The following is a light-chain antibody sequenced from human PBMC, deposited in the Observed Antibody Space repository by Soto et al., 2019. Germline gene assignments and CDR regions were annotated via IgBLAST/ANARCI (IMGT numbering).Light chain of an antibody. V-gene: IGKV2-28*01. CDR3: MQALQTPYT. CDR2: LGS. Sequence: EIVMTQSPPSLTVTPGEPASISCRSSQRLLHSNGNNFLDWYLQKPGQSPQLLIYLGSNRASGVPDRVSGSRAGTDFTLKISRVEAEDVGVYYCMQALQTPYTFGQGTKLEIK. CDR1: QRLLHSNGNNF. J-gene: IGKJ2*01.